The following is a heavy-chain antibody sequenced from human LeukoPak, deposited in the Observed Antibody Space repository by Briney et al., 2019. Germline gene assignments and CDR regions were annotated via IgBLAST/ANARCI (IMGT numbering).Heavy chain of an antibody. CDR2: INPSGGST. CDR1: GYTFTSYY. D-gene: IGHD4-17*01. V-gene: IGHV1-46*01. J-gene: IGHJ4*02. Sequence: ASVKVSCKASGYTFTSYYMHWVRQAPGQGLEWMGIINPSGGSTSYAQKFQGRVTMTRDISTSTVYMELSSLRSEDTAVYYCARDWFGDYQTYNWGQGTLVTVSS. CDR3: ARDWFGDYQTYN.